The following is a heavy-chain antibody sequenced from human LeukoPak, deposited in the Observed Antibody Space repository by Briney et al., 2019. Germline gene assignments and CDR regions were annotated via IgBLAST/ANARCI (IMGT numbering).Heavy chain of an antibody. CDR3: ARVLRFLEWFRFAFDI. Sequence: SETLSLTCAVYGGSFSGYYWSWIRQPPGKGLEWIGEINHSGSTNYNPSLKSRVTISVDTSKNQFSLKLSSVTAADTAVYYCARVLRFLEWFRFAFDIWGQGTMVTVSS. J-gene: IGHJ3*02. CDR1: GGSFSGYY. D-gene: IGHD3-3*01. V-gene: IGHV4-34*01. CDR2: INHSGST.